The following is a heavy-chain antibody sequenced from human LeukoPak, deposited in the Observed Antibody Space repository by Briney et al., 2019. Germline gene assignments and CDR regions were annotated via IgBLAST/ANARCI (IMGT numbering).Heavy chain of an antibody. CDR3: ARDGMVRGVIIWDAFDI. CDR2: LSDSGGRT. V-gene: IGHV3-23*01. Sequence: GGSLRLSCAASGFSFNTYVMNWVRQAPGKGLEWVSSLSDSGGRTYYADSVKGRFTISRDNSKNTLYLQMNSLRAEDTAVYYCARDGMVRGVIIWDAFDIWGQGTMVTVSS. CDR1: GFSFNTYV. D-gene: IGHD3-10*01. J-gene: IGHJ3*02.